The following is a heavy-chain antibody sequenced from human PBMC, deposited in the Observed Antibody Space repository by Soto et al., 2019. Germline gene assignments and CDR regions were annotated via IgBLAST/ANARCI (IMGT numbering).Heavy chain of an antibody. D-gene: IGHD3-22*01. J-gene: IGHJ5*02. V-gene: IGHV3-48*01. CDR2: ISSSSGTI. Sequence: GGSLRLSCAASGFTFSSYSMNWVRQAPGKGLEWVSYISSSSGTIYYADSVKGRFTISRDNAKNSLYLQMNSLRAEDTAVYYCARSYYYDSSGSLNWFDPWGQGTLVTVSS. CDR3: ARSYYYDSSGSLNWFDP. CDR1: GFTFSSYS.